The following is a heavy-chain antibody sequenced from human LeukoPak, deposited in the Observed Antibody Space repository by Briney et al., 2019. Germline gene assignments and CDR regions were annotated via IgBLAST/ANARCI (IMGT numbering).Heavy chain of an antibody. J-gene: IGHJ4*02. CDR1: GFTFSSYE. V-gene: IGHV3-48*03. CDR3: ARGGWFGELLFDY. Sequence: GGSLRLSCAASGFTFSSYEMNWVRHAPGKGLEWVSYISSSGSSIYYADSVEGRFTISRDNAKNSLYLQMNSLRAEDTALYYCARGGWFGELLFDYWGQGTLVTVSS. CDR2: ISSSGSSI. D-gene: IGHD3-10*01.